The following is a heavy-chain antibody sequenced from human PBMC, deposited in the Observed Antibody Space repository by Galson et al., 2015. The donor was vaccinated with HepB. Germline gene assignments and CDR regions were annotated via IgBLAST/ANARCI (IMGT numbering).Heavy chain of an antibody. D-gene: IGHD6-6*01. J-gene: IGHJ5*02. CDR3: ARGVAARPYWFDP. CDR2: LYYSGNT. V-gene: IGHV4-30-4*01. Sequence: LSLTCTVSGGSISSGDYYWSWLRQPPGKGLEWIGYLYYSGNTYYSPSLKSRVTISLDMSKNQVSLKLSSVTVADTAVYYCARGVAARPYWFDPWGRGTLVSVSS. CDR1: GGSISSGDYY.